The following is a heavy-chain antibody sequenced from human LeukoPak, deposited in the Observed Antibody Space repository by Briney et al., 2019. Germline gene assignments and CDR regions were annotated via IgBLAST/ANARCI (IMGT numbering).Heavy chain of an antibody. J-gene: IGHJ6*03. CDR3: ARETSQKGAHYMDV. D-gene: IGHD3-16*01. Sequence: SETLSLTCSVSGYSISSAYYWGWIRQPPGKGLEWIGTMYHSGSTNYNPSLKSRVTISVDTSKNQFSLKLSSVTAADTAVYYCARETSQKGAHYMDVWGKGTTITISS. CDR1: GYSISSAYY. V-gene: IGHV4-38-2*02. CDR2: MYHSGST.